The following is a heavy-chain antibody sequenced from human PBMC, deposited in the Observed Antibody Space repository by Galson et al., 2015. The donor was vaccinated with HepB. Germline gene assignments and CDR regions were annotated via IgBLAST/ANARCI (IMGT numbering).Heavy chain of an antibody. J-gene: IGHJ4*02. CDR1: GYTFTGYY. Sequence: SVKVSCKASGYTFTGYYMHWVRQAPGQGLEWMGWINPNSGDTNYAQNFQGRVTMTRDTSISTAYMELSRLRSDDTAAYYCARAYTGSDPPDLNYWGQGTLVTVSS. CDR2: INPNSGDT. D-gene: IGHD1-26*01. CDR3: ARAYTGSDPPDLNY. V-gene: IGHV1-2*02.